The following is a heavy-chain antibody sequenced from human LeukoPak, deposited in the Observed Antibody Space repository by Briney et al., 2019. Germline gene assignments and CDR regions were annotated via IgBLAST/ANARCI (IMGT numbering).Heavy chain of an antibody. D-gene: IGHD2-2*02. CDR3: ARDGDCSSTSCYIPHYGMDV. Sequence: GGSLRLSCAASGFTFSSYAMHWVRQAPGKGLEWVAVISYDGSNKYYADSVKGRFTISRDNSKNTLYLQMNSLGAEDTAVYYCARDGDCSSTSCYIPHYGMDVWGQGTTVTVSS. CDR2: ISYDGSNK. J-gene: IGHJ6*02. CDR1: GFTFSSYA. V-gene: IGHV3-30-3*01.